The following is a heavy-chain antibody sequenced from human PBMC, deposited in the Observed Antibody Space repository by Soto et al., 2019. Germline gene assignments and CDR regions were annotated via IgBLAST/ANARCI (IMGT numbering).Heavy chain of an antibody. Sequence: VASVKVSYKASGGTLSAYGISWLRESPGQGLEWMGGIIPIFGTPTYAQKSQGRVTFTADESTSTVYMELNSLKSDDTALYYCAREKFTAAWGAFHIWGQGTMVTVSS. CDR1: GGTLSAYG. CDR3: AREKFTAAWGAFHI. J-gene: IGHJ3*02. V-gene: IGHV1-69*13. CDR2: IIPIFGTP. D-gene: IGHD3-16*01.